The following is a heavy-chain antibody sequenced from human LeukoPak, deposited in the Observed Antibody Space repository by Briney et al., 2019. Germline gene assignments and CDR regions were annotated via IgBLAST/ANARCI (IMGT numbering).Heavy chain of an antibody. CDR2: ISGSGGST. V-gene: IGHV3-23*01. D-gene: IGHD6-13*01. CDR1: GFTFSSYA. Sequence: AGGSLRLSCAASGFTFSSYAMSWVRQAPGKGLGWVSAISGSGGSTYYADSVKGRFTISRDNSKNTLYLQMNSLRAEDTAVYYCAKVPTTSPYSSSWYFDYWGQGTLVTVSS. CDR3: AKVPTTSPYSSSWYFDY. J-gene: IGHJ4*02.